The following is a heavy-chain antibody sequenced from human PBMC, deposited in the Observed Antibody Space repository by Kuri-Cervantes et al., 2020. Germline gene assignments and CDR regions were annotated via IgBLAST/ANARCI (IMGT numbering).Heavy chain of an antibody. CDR3: ARSFRPYYDFWSGYFNWFDP. Sequence: SETLSLTCTVSGGSIISSLYYWGWIRQPPGKGLEWIGYIYYSGSTNYNPSLKSRVTISVDTSKNQFSLKLSSVTAADTAVYYCARSFRPYYDFWSGYFNWFDPWGQGTLVTVSS. V-gene: IGHV4-61*05. CDR1: GGSIISSLYY. CDR2: IYYSGST. D-gene: IGHD3-3*01. J-gene: IGHJ5*02.